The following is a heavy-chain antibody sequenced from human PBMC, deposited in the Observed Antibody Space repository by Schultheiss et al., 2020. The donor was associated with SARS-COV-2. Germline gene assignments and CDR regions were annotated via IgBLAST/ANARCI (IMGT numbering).Heavy chain of an antibody. D-gene: IGHD5-18*01. CDR3: ARRLDTAMVTSWFDP. CDR1: GGSISSGDYY. Sequence: SQTLSLTCTVSGGSISSGDYYWGWIRQPPGKGLEWIGYIYYSGSTNYNPSLKSRVTISVDTSKNQFSLKLSSVTAADTAVYYCARRLDTAMVTSWFDPWGQGTLVTVSS. J-gene: IGHJ5*02. V-gene: IGHV4-61*08. CDR2: IYYSGST.